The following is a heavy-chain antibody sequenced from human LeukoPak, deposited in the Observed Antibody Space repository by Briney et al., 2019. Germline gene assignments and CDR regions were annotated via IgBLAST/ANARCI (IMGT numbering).Heavy chain of an antibody. Sequence: SETLSLTCTVSGGSISSSPYDGAWVRQPPGKGLEWIGSIYYSGSTYYNPSLKSRVTISVDTSKNQFSLKLTSVTAADTAVYYCARHSHHVDYDYWGQGTLVTVSS. D-gene: IGHD4-11*01. CDR3: ARHSHHVDYDY. CDR1: GGSISSSPYD. J-gene: IGHJ4*02. V-gene: IGHV4-39*01. CDR2: IYYSGST.